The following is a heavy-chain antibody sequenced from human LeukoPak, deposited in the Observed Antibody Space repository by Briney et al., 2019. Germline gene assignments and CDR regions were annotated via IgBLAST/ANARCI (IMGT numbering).Heavy chain of an antibody. V-gene: IGHV3-48*03. Sequence: GGSLRLSCAASGFTFSSYEMNWVRQAPGKGLEWVSYISSSGSTIYYADSVKGRFTISRDNAKSSLYLQMNSLRAEDTALYYCARHRTASDYWGQGTLVTVSS. CDR1: GFTFSSYE. J-gene: IGHJ4*02. D-gene: IGHD3-16*02. CDR2: ISSSGSTI. CDR3: ARHRTASDY.